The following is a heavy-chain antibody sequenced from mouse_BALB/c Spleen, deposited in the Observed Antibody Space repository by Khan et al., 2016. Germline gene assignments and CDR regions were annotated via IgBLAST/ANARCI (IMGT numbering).Heavy chain of an antibody. CDR3: AGRNSYYDYDY. V-gene: IGHV1-87*01. D-gene: IGHD2-4*01. J-gene: IGHJ2*01. CDR2: IYPGDGDT. CDR1: GYTFTTYW. Sequence: QVQLQQPGAELARPGASVKLSCKASGYTFTTYWMQWVKQRPGQGLEWIGAIYPGDGDTRYTQKFKGKATLTADKSSSTAYMQLSSLASEDSAVYYCAGRNSYYDYDYWGQGTTLTVSS.